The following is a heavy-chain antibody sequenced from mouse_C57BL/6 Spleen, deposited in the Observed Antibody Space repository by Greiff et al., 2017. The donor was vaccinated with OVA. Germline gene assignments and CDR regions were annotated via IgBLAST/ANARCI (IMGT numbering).Heavy chain of an antibody. CDR3: ARSGNYGSKEARAY. V-gene: IGHV1-26*01. J-gene: IGHJ3*01. Sequence: VQLQQSGPELVKPGASVKISCKASGYTFTDYYMNWVKQSHGQSLEWIGDINPNNGGTSYNQKFKGKATLTVDKSSSTAYMELRSLTSEDSAVYYCARSGNYGSKEARAYWGQGTLVTVSA. D-gene: IGHD1-1*01. CDR2: INPNNGGT. CDR1: GYTFTDYY.